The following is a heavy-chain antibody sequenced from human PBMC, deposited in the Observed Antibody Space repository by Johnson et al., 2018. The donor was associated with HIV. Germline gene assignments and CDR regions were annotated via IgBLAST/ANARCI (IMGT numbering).Heavy chain of an antibody. CDR1: GFTVSSNY. J-gene: IGHJ3*02. CDR2: IYSGGST. Sequence: VQLVESGGGVVQPGRSLRLSCAASGFTVSSNYMSLVRQAPGKGLEWVSVIYSGGSTYYADSVKGRFTISRDSSKNTVYLQMNSLRAEDTAVYYCARDALESPWAFDIWGQGTMVTVSS. CDR3: ARDALESPWAFDI. V-gene: IGHV3-66*01. D-gene: IGHD1-1*01.